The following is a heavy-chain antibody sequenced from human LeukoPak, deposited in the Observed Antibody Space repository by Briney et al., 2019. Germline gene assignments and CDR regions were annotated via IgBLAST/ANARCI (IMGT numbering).Heavy chain of an antibody. CDR3: ARNDLDC. CDR1: GGSISSYY. D-gene: IGHD3-16*01. Sequence: SESLSLTCTDSGGSISSYYWSWVRQPAGKGLEWIGRIYTSGITNYNPSLKSRLTLSLDTSKNQFSLNLTSVTAADTAMYYCARNDLDCWGRGTLVTVSS. CDR2: IYTSGIT. J-gene: IGHJ4*01. V-gene: IGHV4-4*07.